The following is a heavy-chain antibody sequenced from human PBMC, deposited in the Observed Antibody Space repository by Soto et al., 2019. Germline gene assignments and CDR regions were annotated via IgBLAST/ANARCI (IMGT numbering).Heavy chain of an antibody. D-gene: IGHD5-18*01. J-gene: IGHJ6*02. V-gene: IGHV4-61*08. Sequence: SETLSLTCTVSGGSVRSGGYYWSWIRQSPGKGLECIGYISDSGSTNYNASLKSRVTISVDTSKNQFSLKLTSVTAADTALYYCAGDRGQVRAYTYGSNAYYYYGIDVWGQGTTVTVSS. CDR3: AGDRGQVRAYTYGSNAYYYYGIDV. CDR1: GGSVRSGGYY. CDR2: ISDSGST.